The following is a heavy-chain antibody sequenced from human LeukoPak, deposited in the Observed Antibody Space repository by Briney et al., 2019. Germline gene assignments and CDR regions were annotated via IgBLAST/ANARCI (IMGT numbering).Heavy chain of an antibody. CDR3: ARQTGSGLFTLP. V-gene: IGHV4-4*07. Sequence: PSETLSLTCTVSGDSISNYYWSWIRQPAGKGLEWIGRIYTSGSTNYNPSLKSRLTMSVDTSKNQLSLKLSSVTATDTAMYYCARQTGSGLFTLPGGQGTLVTVSS. J-gene: IGHJ4*02. CDR1: GDSISNYY. CDR2: IYTSGST. D-gene: IGHD3/OR15-3a*01.